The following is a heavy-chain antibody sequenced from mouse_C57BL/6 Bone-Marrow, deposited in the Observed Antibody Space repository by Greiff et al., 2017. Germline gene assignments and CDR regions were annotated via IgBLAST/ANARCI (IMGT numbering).Heavy chain of an antibody. J-gene: IGHJ2*01. V-gene: IGHV1-26*01. Sequence: VQLKDSGPELVKPGASVKISCKASGYTFTDYYMNWVKQSHGKSLEWIGDINPNNGGTSYNQKFKGKATLTVDKSSSTAYMELRSLTSEDSAVYYCARGAVFDYWGQGTTLTVSS. CDR3: ARGAVFDY. CDR1: GYTFTDYY. CDR2: INPNNGGT.